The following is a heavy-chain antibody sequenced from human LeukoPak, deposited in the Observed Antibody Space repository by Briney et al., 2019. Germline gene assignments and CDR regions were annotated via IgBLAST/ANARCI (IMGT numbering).Heavy chain of an antibody. J-gene: IGHJ4*02. V-gene: IGHV4-59*01. CDR1: GGSISRYY. D-gene: IGHD5-24*01. Sequence: SETLSLTCTVSGGSISRYYWSWIRQPPGQGLEWIGYIFYSGSTNYNPSLRSRVTISIDTSKTLFSLKVSSVTAADTAVYYCAGSKVEMATIWDYWGQGTLVTVSS. CDR2: IFYSGST. CDR3: AGSKVEMATIWDY.